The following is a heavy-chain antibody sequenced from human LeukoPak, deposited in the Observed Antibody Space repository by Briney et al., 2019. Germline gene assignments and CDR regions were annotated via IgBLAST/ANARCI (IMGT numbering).Heavy chain of an antibody. J-gene: IGHJ5*02. CDR1: GDSISSGDYY. CDR2: ISSSGST. V-gene: IGHV4-61*02. Sequence: ASETLSLTCTVSGDSISSGDYYWSWIRQPAGKGLEWIGRISSSGSTNYNPSLKSRVTISVDTSKNQFSLKLSSVTAADTAVYYCARELRAGSSGFNWFDPWGQGTLVTVSS. D-gene: IGHD6-6*01. CDR3: ARELRAGSSGFNWFDP.